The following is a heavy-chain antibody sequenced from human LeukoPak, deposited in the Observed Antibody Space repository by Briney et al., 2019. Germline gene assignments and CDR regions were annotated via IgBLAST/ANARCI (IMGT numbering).Heavy chain of an antibody. CDR1: GGTFSSYA. J-gene: IGHJ4*02. D-gene: IGHD3-22*01. CDR3: AKWGMYYYDSSGYS. CDR2: IIPIFGTA. V-gene: IGHV1-69*05. Sequence: ASVKVSCKASGGTFSSYAISWVRQAPGQGLEWMGRIIPIFGTANYAQKFQGRVTITTDESTSTAYMELSSLRSEDTAVYYCAKWGMYYYDSSGYSWGQGTLVTVSS.